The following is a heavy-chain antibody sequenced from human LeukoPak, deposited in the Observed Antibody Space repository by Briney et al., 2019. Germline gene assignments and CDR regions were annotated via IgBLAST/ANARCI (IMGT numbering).Heavy chain of an antibody. Sequence: GGSLRLSCAASGFIFRSYWMSWVRQAPGKGLEWVANIKQDGSEKYYADSVKGRFTISRDNAKNSLSLQMNSLRAEDTAVYYCARVVGMTGYFRVANYFDYWGQGTLVTVSS. CDR2: IKQDGSEK. D-gene: IGHD3-9*01. CDR3: ARVVGMTGYFRVANYFDY. V-gene: IGHV3-7*03. CDR1: GFIFRSYW. J-gene: IGHJ4*02.